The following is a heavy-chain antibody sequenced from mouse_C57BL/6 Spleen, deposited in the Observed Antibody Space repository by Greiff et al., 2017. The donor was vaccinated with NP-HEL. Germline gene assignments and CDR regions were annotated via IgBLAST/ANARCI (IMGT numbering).Heavy chain of an antibody. D-gene: IGHD1-1*01. CDR1: GYTFTSYW. J-gene: IGHJ2*01. Sequence: QVQLQQPGAELVKPGASVKMSCKASGYTFTSYWITWVKQRPGQGLEWIGDIYPGSGSTNYNEKFKSKATLTVDTSSSTAYMQLSSLTSEDSAVYYCARDLFYYGSRRDYWGQGTTLTVSS. CDR2: IYPGSGST. CDR3: ARDLFYYGSRRDY. V-gene: IGHV1-55*01.